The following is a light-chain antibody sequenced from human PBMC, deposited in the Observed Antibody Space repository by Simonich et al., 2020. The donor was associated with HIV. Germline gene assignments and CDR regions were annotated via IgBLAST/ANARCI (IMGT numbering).Light chain of an antibody. CDR1: QSVSSY. Sequence: EIVLTQSPATLSLSPGERATLSCRASQSVSSYLAWYQQKPGQAPRLLIYAASTRATGIPARFSGSGSGTEFTLTISSMQSEDFAVYYCQQYNSWPTFGGGARVEIK. J-gene: IGKJ4*01. CDR3: QQYNSWPT. CDR2: AAS. V-gene: IGKV3-15*01.